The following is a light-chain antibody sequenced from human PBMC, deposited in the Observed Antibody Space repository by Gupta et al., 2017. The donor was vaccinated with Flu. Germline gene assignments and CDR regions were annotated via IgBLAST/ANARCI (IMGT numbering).Light chain of an antibody. V-gene: IGKV1-39*01. Sequence: DIQMTQSPSSLSASVGDRVTITCRASQSISKYVNWYQQKPGKAPDLLIYGASSLQSGVSSRFSGSGYGTDFTLTINGLQPEDFATYYCQLTYWTFGQGTRVEVK. CDR2: GAS. CDR3: QLTYWT. J-gene: IGKJ1*01. CDR1: QSISKY.